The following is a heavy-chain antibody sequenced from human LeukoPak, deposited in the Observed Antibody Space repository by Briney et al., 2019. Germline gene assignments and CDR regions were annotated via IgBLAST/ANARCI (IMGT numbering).Heavy chain of an antibody. V-gene: IGHV3-30*02. J-gene: IGHJ4*02. CDR3: AKDREFTRSAHFGDSSFAY. CDR2: IRYDGSNE. D-gene: IGHD1-26*01. CDR1: GFTFSTYA. Sequence: PGGSLRLSCAVSGFTFSTYAMHWVRQAPGKGLEGGAFIRYDGSNEHYVDSVRGRFTVSRDNSKHTLHLQMNSLRPEDTAVYYCAKDREFTRSAHFGDSSFAYWGPGPPVSVSS.